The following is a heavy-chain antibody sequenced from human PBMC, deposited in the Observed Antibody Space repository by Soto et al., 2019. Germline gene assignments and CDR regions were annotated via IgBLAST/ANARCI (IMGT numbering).Heavy chain of an antibody. CDR2: IYYSGST. CDR3: ARLTSITIFGVVPTYYFDY. D-gene: IGHD3-3*01. CDR1: GGSISSYY. Sequence: SETLSLTCTVSGGSISSYYWSWIRQPPGKGLEWIGYIYYSGSTNYNPSLKSRVTISVDTSKNQFSLKLSSVTAADTAVYYCARLTSITIFGVVPTYYFDYWGQGTLVTVSS. V-gene: IGHV4-59*08. J-gene: IGHJ4*02.